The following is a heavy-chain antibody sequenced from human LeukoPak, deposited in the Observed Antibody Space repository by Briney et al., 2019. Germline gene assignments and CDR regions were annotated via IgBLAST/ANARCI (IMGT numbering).Heavy chain of an antibody. J-gene: IGHJ5*02. CDR2: INHSGST. Sequence: SETLSVTCAVYGGSFSGYYWSWIRQPPGKGLEWIGEINHSGSTNYNPSLKSRVTISVDTSKNQFSLKLSSVTAADTAVYYCAYNSNIVVVPAARYWFDPWGQGTLVTVSS. CDR3: AYNSNIVVVPAARYWFDP. CDR1: GGSFSGYY. D-gene: IGHD2-2*01. V-gene: IGHV4-34*01.